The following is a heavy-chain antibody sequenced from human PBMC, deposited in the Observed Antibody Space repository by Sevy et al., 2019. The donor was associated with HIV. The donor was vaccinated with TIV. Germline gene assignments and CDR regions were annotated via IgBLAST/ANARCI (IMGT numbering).Heavy chain of an antibody. V-gene: IGHV3-15*01. D-gene: IGHD3-10*01. CDR2: IKSKTDGGTT. J-gene: IGHJ4*02. Sequence: GSLRLSCAASGFTFSNAWMSWVRQAPGKGLEWVGRIKSKTDGGTTDYAAPVKGRFTISRDDSKNTLYLQMNSLKTEDTAVYYCTTFITMVRGVIFGWGQGTLVTVSS. CDR3: TTFITMVRGVIFG. CDR1: GFTFSNAW.